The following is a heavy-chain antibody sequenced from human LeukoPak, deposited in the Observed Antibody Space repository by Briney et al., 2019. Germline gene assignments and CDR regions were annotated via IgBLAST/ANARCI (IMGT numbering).Heavy chain of an antibody. V-gene: IGHV3-48*03. CDR3: ARDQGATYYYYGMDV. CDR1: GFTFSSYE. D-gene: IGHD1-26*01. Sequence: PGGSLRLSCAASGFTFSSYEMNWVRQAPGKGLEWVSYISSSGSTIYYADSVKGRFTISRDNAKNSLYLQMNSLRDEDTAVYYCARDQGATYYYYGMDVWGQGTTVTVSS. J-gene: IGHJ6*02. CDR2: ISSSGSTI.